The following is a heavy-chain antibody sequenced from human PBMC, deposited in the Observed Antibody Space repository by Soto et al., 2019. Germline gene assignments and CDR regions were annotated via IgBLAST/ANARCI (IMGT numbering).Heavy chain of an antibody. Sequence: PGGSLRLSCAASGCTFSSYAMSWGRQAPGKGLEWVSAISGSGGSTYYADSVKGRFTISRDNSKNTLYLQMNSLRAEDTAVYYCAISGLVSTVQTHFYYSGQGTPVTVSS. CDR2: ISGSGGST. D-gene: IGHD6-19*01. J-gene: IGHJ4*02. CDR1: GCTFSSYA. CDR3: AISGLVSTVQTHFYY. V-gene: IGHV3-23*01.